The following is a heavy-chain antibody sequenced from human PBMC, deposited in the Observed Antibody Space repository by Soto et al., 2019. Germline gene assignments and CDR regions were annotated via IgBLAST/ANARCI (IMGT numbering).Heavy chain of an antibody. CDR1: VFTFSSYG. D-gene: IGHD1-7*01. CDR3: AKDRRAGGNYGFYSDF. Sequence: LRLSCASSVFTFSSYGMTCVRQAPVKGLEWVSFSSATGAGTYYADSVKGRFTISRDNSKNTLYLQMTSLRADDTAVYYCAKDRRAGGNYGFYSDFWGQGALVTVSS. V-gene: IGHV3-23*01. CDR2: SSATGAGT. J-gene: IGHJ4*02.